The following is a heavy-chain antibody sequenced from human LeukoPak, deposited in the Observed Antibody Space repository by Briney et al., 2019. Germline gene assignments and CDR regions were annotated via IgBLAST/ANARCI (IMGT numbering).Heavy chain of an antibody. Sequence: SETLSLTCTVSGGSISSYCWSWIRQPPGKGLEWIGYIYYSGSTNYNPSLKSRVTISVDTSKNQFSLKLSSVTAADTAVYYCARAPGGYSGYDFDYWGQGTLVTVSS. CDR2: IYYSGST. J-gene: IGHJ4*02. V-gene: IGHV4-59*01. CDR3: ARAPGGYSGYDFDY. D-gene: IGHD5-12*01. CDR1: GGSISSYC.